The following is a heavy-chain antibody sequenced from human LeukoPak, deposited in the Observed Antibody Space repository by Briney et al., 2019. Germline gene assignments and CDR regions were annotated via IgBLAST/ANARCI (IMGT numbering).Heavy chain of an antibody. CDR2: INAGNGNT. CDR1: GYTFTSYA. J-gene: IGHJ5*02. D-gene: IGHD2-2*01. CDR3: ARRSKLGYCSSTSCSGWFDP. V-gene: IGHV1-3*01. Sequence: ASVKVSCKASGYTFTSYAMHWVRQAPRQRLEWMGWINAGNGNTKYSQKFQGRVTITRDTSASTAYMELSSLRSEDTAVYYCARRSKLGYCSSTSCSGWFDPWGQGTLVTVSS.